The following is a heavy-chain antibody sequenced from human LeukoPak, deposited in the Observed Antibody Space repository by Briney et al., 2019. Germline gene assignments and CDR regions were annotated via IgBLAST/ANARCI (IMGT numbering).Heavy chain of an antibody. V-gene: IGHV4-38-2*01. CDR1: DYSISSGDY. CDR2: VYYSGST. J-gene: IGHJ4*02. CDR3: ARNDSSGYFDY. D-gene: IGHD3-22*01. Sequence: SETLSLTCAVSDYSISSGDYWGWIRQPPGKGLEWIGSVYYSGSTHYSPSLKNRVTISVDTSKNQFSLKLRSVTAADTALYYGARNDSSGYFDYWGQGTLVTVSS.